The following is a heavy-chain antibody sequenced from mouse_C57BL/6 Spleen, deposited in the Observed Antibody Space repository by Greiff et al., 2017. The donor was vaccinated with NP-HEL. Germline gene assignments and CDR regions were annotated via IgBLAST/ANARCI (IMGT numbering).Heavy chain of an antibody. D-gene: IGHD1-1*01. J-gene: IGHJ1*03. CDR2: IRLKSDNYAT. V-gene: IGHV6-3*01. CDR1: GFTFSNYW. CDR3: TAHYGSSYGYFDV. Sequence: DVQLVESGGGLVQPGGSMKLSCVASGFTFSNYWMNWVRQSPEKGLEWVAQIRLKSDNYATHYAESVKGRFTISRDDSKSSVYLQMNNLRAEDTGIYYCTAHYGSSYGYFDVWGTGTTVTVSS.